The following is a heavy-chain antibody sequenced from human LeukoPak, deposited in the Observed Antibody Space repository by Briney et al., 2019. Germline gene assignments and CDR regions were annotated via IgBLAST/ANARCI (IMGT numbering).Heavy chain of an antibody. CDR1: GFTFSSYA. Sequence: GGSLRLSCAASGFTFSSYAMHWVRQAPGKGLEWVAVISYDGSNKYYADSVKGRFTISRDNSKNTLYLQMNSLRAEDTAVYYCARDGVWSSGSNTLDYWGQGTLVTVSS. V-gene: IGHV3-30*01. D-gene: IGHD3-22*01. CDR3: ARDGVWSSGSNTLDY. CDR2: ISYDGSNK. J-gene: IGHJ4*02.